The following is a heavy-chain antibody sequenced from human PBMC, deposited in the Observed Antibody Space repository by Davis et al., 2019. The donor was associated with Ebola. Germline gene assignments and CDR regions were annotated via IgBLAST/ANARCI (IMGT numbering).Heavy chain of an antibody. V-gene: IGHV7-4-1*02. CDR1: GYTFTSNV. CDR3: ARGWSGGIVVVTYFDY. CDR2: INTNTGNP. J-gene: IGHJ4*02. D-gene: IGHD3-22*01. Sequence: AASVKVSCKASGYTFTSNVMNWVRQAPGQGLEWMGWINTNTGNPTYAQGFTGRFVFSLDTSVSTAYLQISSLKAEDPAVYYCARGWSGGIVVVTYFDYWGQGTLVTVSS.